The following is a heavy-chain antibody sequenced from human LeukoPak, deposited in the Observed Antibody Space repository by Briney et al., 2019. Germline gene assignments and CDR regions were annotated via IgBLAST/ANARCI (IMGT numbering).Heavy chain of an antibody. D-gene: IGHD3-10*01. Sequence: GGSLRLSCAASGFTFSSYDIHWVRQATGKGLEWVSAIGTAGDTYYPGSVKGRFTISRENAKNSLYLQMNSLRAGDTAVYYCAREPVTMVRGGLDVWGQGTTVTVSS. CDR3: AREPVTMVRGGLDV. V-gene: IGHV3-13*01. CDR1: GFTFSSYD. J-gene: IGHJ6*01. CDR2: IGTAGDT.